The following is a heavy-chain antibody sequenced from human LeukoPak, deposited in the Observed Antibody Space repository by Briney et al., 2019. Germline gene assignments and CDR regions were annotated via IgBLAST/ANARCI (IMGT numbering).Heavy chain of an antibody. CDR3: ARDRYPAAREFDY. V-gene: IGHV3-74*01. D-gene: IGHD2-2*01. J-gene: IGHJ4*02. Sequence: GGSLRLSCAASGFTFSNYWMHWVRQTPGKGLVWVSRLDTDGSDTSYADSVKGRFTISRDNAKNTLYLQMNNLRAEDTAMYYCARDRYPAAREFDYWGQGTLVTVSS. CDR1: GFTFSNYW. CDR2: LDTDGSDT.